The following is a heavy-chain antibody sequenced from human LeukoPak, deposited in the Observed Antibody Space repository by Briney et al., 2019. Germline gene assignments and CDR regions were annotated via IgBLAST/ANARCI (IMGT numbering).Heavy chain of an antibody. J-gene: IGHJ4*02. CDR2: ISTSSSYI. D-gene: IGHD6-19*01. Sequence: GGSLRLSCAASGFIFGTYSMHWVRQAPGKGLEWVSLISTSSSYIYYADSVKGRFTISRDNAKNSLYLQMNSLRVEDTAVYYCARAQWLAVGYYFDYWGQGTLVTVSS. CDR1: GFIFGTYS. CDR3: ARAQWLAVGYYFDY. V-gene: IGHV3-21*01.